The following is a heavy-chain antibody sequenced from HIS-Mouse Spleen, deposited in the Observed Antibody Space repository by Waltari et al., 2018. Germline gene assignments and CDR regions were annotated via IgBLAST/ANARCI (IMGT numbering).Heavy chain of an antibody. CDR3: ARDRYWYFHL. V-gene: IGHV3-7*01. CDR1: GFTFSSYW. J-gene: IGHJ2*01. CDR2: IKQYGSEK. Sequence: EVQLVESGGGLVQPGGSLRLSCAASGFTFSSYWRSWVRQAPGKGLELVANIKQYGSEKYYVDSVNGRFTISRDNAKKSLYLQMNSLRAEETAVYDCARDRYWYFHLWGRCTLVTVSS.